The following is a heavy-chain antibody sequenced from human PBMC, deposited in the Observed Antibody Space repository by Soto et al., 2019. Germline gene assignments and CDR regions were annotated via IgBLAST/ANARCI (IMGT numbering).Heavy chain of an antibody. Sequence: QVQLVQSGAEVKKPGASVKVSCKASGYTFSSYGISWVRQAPGQGLEWMGWISAYNGNTNYAQKLQGRVTMTTDTSTSTADMELRSLRSDATAVYYCARGPNYDILTGNYDGMDVWGQGTTVTVSS. CDR2: ISAYNGNT. V-gene: IGHV1-18*01. J-gene: IGHJ6*02. CDR1: GYTFSSYG. D-gene: IGHD3-9*01. CDR3: ARGPNYDILTGNYDGMDV.